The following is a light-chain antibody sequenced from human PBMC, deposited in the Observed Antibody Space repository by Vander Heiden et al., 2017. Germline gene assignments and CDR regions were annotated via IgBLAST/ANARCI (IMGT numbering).Light chain of an antibody. V-gene: IGLV3-21*02. Sequence: SYVLTQPPPVSVATGQTASITCGGSNIGSKSVHWYQQKPGLTPVLVVYADSDRPSGIPERFSGSNSGNTATLTISRAEAGDEADYYCQVWDSSSDYVVFGGGTKLTVL. J-gene: IGLJ2*01. CDR2: ADS. CDR3: QVWDSSSDYVV. CDR1: NIGSKS.